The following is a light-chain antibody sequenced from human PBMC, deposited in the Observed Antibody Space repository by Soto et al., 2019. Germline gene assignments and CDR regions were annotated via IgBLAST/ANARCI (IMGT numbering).Light chain of an antibody. Sequence: QSALTQPASVSGSLGQSITITCTGTSHDIGSYTLVSWYQQHPGKAPKLILFEVYNRPSGVSNRFSGSKSANTASLTIIGLQTEDEADYYCSSHTRTNTWLFGGGTKLTVL. CDR2: EVY. V-gene: IGLV2-14*02. CDR1: SHDIGSYTL. J-gene: IGLJ2*01. CDR3: SSHTRTNTWL.